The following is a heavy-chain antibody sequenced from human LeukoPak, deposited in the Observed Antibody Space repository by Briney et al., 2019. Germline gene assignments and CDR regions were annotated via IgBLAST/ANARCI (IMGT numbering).Heavy chain of an antibody. V-gene: IGHV3-11*04. J-gene: IGHJ4*02. D-gene: IGHD1-26*01. Sequence: GGSLRLSCAASGFTFSDYYMTWIRQAPGKGLEWVSYISPSGITTYYADSVKGRFTISRDNAKNSLSLQINSLRVEDTAVYYCARAYTGSFSGTLEYWGRGTLVTVSS. CDR3: ARAYTGSFSGTLEY. CDR2: ISPSGITT. CDR1: GFTFSDYY.